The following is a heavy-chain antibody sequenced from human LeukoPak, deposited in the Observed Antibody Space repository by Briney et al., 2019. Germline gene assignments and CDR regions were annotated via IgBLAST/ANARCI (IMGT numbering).Heavy chain of an antibody. CDR3: ARHTTVVPPHYFDY. CDR1: GGSISSYY. J-gene: IGHJ4*02. Sequence: SETLSLTCTVSGGSISSYYWSWIRQPPGKGLEWIGYIYYSGSTNYNPSLKSRVTISVDTSKNQFSLKLSSVTAADTAVYYCARHTTVVPPHYFDYWGQGTLVTVSP. V-gene: IGHV4-59*08. CDR2: IYYSGST. D-gene: IGHD4-23*01.